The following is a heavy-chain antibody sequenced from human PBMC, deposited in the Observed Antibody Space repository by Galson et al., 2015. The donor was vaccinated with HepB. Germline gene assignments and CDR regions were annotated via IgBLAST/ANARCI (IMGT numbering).Heavy chain of an antibody. V-gene: IGHV3-64D*06. D-gene: IGHD1-1*01. J-gene: IGHJ4*02. CDR2: ISSNGGST. CDR3: VKEGDWNDGGDY. CDR1: GFTFSSYA. Sequence: LRLSCAASGFTFSSYAMHWVRQAPGKGLEYVSAISSNGGSTYYADSVKGRFTISRDNSKNTLYLQMSSLRAEDTAVYYCVKEGDWNDGGDYWGQGTLVTVSS.